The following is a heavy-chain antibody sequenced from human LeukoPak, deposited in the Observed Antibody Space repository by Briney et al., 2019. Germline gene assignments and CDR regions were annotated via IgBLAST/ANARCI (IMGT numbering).Heavy chain of an antibody. J-gene: IGHJ6*02. V-gene: IGHV3-23*01. CDR1: GFTFSMYA. CDR2: ISGSGGGT. CDR3: AKSPLAVAGRDYYYGMDV. D-gene: IGHD6-19*01. Sequence: GGSLRLSCAASGFTFSMYAMSWVRQAPGRGLEWVSAISGSGGGTYYADSVKGRFTISRDNSKNTLFLQMNNLRAEDTAVYYCAKSPLAVAGRDYYYGMDVWGQGTTVTVSS.